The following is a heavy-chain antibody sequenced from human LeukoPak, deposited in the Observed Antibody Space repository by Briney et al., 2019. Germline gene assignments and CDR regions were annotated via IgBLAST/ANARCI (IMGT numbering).Heavy chain of an antibody. J-gene: IGHJ4*02. CDR2: ISAYNGNT. CDR1: GYTFTSYG. Sequence: GASVKVSCKASGYTFTSYGISWVRQAPGQGLEWMGWISAYNGNTNYAQKLQGRVTMTTDTSMSTAYMELRSLRSDDTAVYYCARSREQLWSPIPPTYFDYWGQGTLVTVSS. V-gene: IGHV1-18*01. D-gene: IGHD5-18*01. CDR3: ARSREQLWSPIPPTYFDY.